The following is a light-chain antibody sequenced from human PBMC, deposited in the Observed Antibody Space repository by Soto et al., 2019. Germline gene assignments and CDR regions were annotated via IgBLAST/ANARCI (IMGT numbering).Light chain of an antibody. Sequence: QSALTQPPSASGSPGQSVTISCTGTSSDIGGYNFVSWYQQHPGKAPKLMIDEVNKRPSGVPDRFSGSKSGNAASLTVSGLQAEDEADYYCSSYAGSNYPYVFGTGTKLTVL. V-gene: IGLV2-8*01. CDR1: SSDIGGYNF. CDR2: EVN. J-gene: IGLJ1*01. CDR3: SSYAGSNYPYV.